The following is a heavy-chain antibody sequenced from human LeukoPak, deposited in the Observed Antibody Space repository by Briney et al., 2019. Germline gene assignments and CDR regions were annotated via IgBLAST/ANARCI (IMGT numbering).Heavy chain of an antibody. CDR1: GGTFSSYA. V-gene: IGHV1-69*05. D-gene: IGHD2-2*02. J-gene: IGHJ6*03. Sequence: SVKVSCKASGGTFSSYAISWVRQAPGQGLEWMGRIIPIFGTANYAQKFQGRVTITTDESTSTAYMQLSSLRSEDTAVYYCARGGAIGGYYTDVWGKGTTVTVSS. CDR3: ARGGAIGGYYTDV. CDR2: IIPIFGTA.